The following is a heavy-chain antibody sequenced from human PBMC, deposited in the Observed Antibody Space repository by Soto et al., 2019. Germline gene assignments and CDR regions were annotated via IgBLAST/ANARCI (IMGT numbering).Heavy chain of an antibody. CDR2: INHSGST. CDR1: GGSFSGYY. CDR3: ARIRHYDYVWGSYRYRYFDY. D-gene: IGHD3-16*02. J-gene: IGHJ4*02. Sequence: SETLSLTCAVYGGSFSGYYWSWIRQPPGKGLEWIGEINHSGSTNYNPSLKSRVTISVDTSKNQFSLKLSSVTAADTAVYYCARIRHYDYVWGSYRYRYFDYWGQGTLVTVS. V-gene: IGHV4-34*01.